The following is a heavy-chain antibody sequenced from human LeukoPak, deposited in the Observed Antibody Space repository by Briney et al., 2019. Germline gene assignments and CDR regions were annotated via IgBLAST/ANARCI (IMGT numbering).Heavy chain of an antibody. Sequence: ASVRVSCKASGYTFTGYYMHWVRQAPGQGLEWMGWINPNSGGTNYAQKFQGKVTMTSDTSISTAYMELSRLRSDDTAVYFCARDDPSGVGDYGGQGTLVTVSA. CDR1: GYTFTGYY. D-gene: IGHD6-19*01. CDR3: ARDDPSGVGDY. V-gene: IGHV1-2*02. J-gene: IGHJ4*02. CDR2: INPNSGGT.